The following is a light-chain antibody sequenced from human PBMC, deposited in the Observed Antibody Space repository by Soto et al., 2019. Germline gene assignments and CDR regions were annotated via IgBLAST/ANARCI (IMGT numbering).Light chain of an antibody. J-gene: IGLJ1*01. Sequence: QSVLTQPPSASGTPGQTVTISCSGSSFNIGFNYVYWYQQLPGMAPKLLIHSNDERPSGVPDRFSGSKSGTSASLAISGLRSEDEAEYHCAAWDDSLSGGVFGTGTKLTVL. CDR2: SND. CDR3: AAWDDSLSGGV. V-gene: IGLV1-47*02. CDR1: SFNIGFNY.